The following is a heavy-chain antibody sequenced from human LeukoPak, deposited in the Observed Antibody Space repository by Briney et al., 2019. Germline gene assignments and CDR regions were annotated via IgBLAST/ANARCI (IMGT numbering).Heavy chain of an antibody. CDR3: ARRSGWVLMGYYYYGMDV. Sequence: GGSLRLSCAASGFTFSSYSMNWVRQAPGKGLEWVSYISSSSSTIYYADSVKGRFTISRDNAKNSLYLRMNSLRAEDTAVYYCARRSGWVLMGYYYYGMDVWGQGTTVTVSS. J-gene: IGHJ6*02. CDR1: GFTFSSYS. CDR2: ISSSSSTI. V-gene: IGHV3-48*01. D-gene: IGHD6-19*01.